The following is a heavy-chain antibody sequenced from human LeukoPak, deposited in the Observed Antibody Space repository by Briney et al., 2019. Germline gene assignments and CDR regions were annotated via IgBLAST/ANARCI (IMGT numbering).Heavy chain of an antibody. J-gene: IGHJ6*03. Sequence: PSETLSLTCTVSGYSISSGYYWGWIRQPPGKGLEWIGEINHSGSTNYNPSLKSRVTISVDTSKNQFSLKLSSVTAADTAVYYCARTTEAHSWRTRYYDYYMDVWGKGTTVAVSS. CDR3: ARTTEAHSWRTRYYDYYMDV. V-gene: IGHV4-38-2*02. CDR1: GYSISSGYY. CDR2: INHSGST. D-gene: IGHD6-13*01.